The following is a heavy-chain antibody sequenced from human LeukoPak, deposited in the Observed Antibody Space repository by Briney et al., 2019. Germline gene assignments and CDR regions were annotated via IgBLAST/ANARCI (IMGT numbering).Heavy chain of an antibody. D-gene: IGHD2-2*01. J-gene: IGHJ4*02. CDR2: IDPSDSYA. CDR3: ARLARYCDTTRYYFKY. Sequence: GESLKISWKGSGYSFTSYWISWVRQMPGKGLEWMGRIDPSDSYANYSPSFQGHVTISADKSISTAYLEWNSLEASDTAMYYCARLARYCDTTRYYFKYWGEGTLVTVSS. V-gene: IGHV5-10-1*01. CDR1: GYSFTSYW.